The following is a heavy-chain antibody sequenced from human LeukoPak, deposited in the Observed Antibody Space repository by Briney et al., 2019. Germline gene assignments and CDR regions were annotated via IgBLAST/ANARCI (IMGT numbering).Heavy chain of an antibody. CDR1: GGSISSSGYY. CDR3: ARDDSNYSDSSGFDS. J-gene: IGHJ4*02. CDR2: IYYSGST. Sequence: SETLSLTCTVSGGSISSSGYYWGWIRQPPGKGLEWIGSIYYSGSTNYNPSLNSRVTISVDTSKNQVSLKLSSVTAADTAVYYCARDDSNYSDSSGFDSWGQGTLVTVSS. D-gene: IGHD3-22*01. V-gene: IGHV4-39*07.